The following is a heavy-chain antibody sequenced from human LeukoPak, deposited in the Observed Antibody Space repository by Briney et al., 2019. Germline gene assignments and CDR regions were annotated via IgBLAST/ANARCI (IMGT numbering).Heavy chain of an antibody. Sequence: GGTLRLSCAASGFTFSSYGMSWVRQAPGKGLEWVSAISGSGGSTYYADSVKGRFTISRDNAQNSLFLQMNSLRAEDTAVYYCAKFGRGTSPVHWGQGTLVTVSS. CDR3: AKFGRGTSPVH. CDR2: ISGSGGST. CDR1: GFTFSSYG. D-gene: IGHD3-16*01. J-gene: IGHJ4*02. V-gene: IGHV3-23*01.